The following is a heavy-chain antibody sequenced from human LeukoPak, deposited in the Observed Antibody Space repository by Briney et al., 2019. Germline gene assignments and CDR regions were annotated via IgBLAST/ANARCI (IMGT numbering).Heavy chain of an antibody. Sequence: SETLPLTCTVSGASTGSSDHYWSWVCQTPGKGLEWLGFIFHTGTTYYNPSLQSRLRISIDTSKNQFSLRLTSATAADTAIYYCARDDSLGGTYYWGPGTPVTVSS. D-gene: IGHD1-26*01. CDR3: ARDDSLGGTYY. V-gene: IGHV4-30-4*01. CDR1: GASTGSSDHY. CDR2: IFHTGTT. J-gene: IGHJ4*02.